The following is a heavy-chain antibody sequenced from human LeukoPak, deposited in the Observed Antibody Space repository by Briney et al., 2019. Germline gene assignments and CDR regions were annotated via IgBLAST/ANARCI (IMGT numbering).Heavy chain of an antibody. D-gene: IGHD3-10*01. CDR2: ISSSRTT. Sequence: PGGSLRLSCAASGFAFNTYSMNWVRQAPGEGLECVSYISSSRTTSYADSVKGRFTISRDNAKNSLYLQMNSLRAEDTAVYYCARDLEGSGSFYRPSYDYWGQGTLVTVSS. J-gene: IGHJ4*02. CDR1: GFAFNTYS. V-gene: IGHV3-48*01. CDR3: ARDLEGSGSFYRPSYDY.